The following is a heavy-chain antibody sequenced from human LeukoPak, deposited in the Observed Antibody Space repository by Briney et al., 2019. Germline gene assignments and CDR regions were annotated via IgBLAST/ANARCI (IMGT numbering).Heavy chain of an antibody. CDR3: ARGYYAFDI. Sequence: PSETLSLTCAVYGGSFSGYYWSWIRQPPGKGLEWIGYIYYSGSTNYNPSLKSRVTISVDTSKNQFSLKLSSVTAADTAVYYCARGYYAFDIWGQGTMVTVSS. V-gene: IGHV4-59*01. J-gene: IGHJ3*02. D-gene: IGHD1-1*01. CDR2: IYYSGST. CDR1: GGSFSGYY.